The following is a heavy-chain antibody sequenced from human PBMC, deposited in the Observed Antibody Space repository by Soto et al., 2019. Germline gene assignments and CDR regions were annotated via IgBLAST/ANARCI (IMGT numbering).Heavy chain of an antibody. V-gene: IGHV4-34*01. Sequence: SETLSLTCAVYGGSFSGYYWSWIRQPPGKGLEWIGSIYYSGSTYYNPSLKSRVTISVDTSKNQFSLKLSSVTAADTAVYYCARLLRHNYYGMDVWGQGTTVTVSS. J-gene: IGHJ6*02. CDR1: GGSFSGYY. D-gene: IGHD2-15*01. CDR3: ARLLRHNYYGMDV. CDR2: IYYSGST.